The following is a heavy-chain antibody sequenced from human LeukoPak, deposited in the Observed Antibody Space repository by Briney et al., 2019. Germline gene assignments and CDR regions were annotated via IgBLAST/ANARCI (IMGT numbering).Heavy chain of an antibody. J-gene: IGHJ4*02. CDR2: MYYTGSN. CDR3: AKHLPYDSSAYYLAPFDY. V-gene: IGHV4-59*08. D-gene: IGHD3-22*01. Sequence: SETLSLTCTVSGASISRYWWGWVRQPPEKWLEWYGSMYYTGSNNNNPSLKSEVSLSVDTSKSQFYLKVSSVTAADTAVYYCAKHLPYDSSAYYLAPFDYWGQGTLVTVSS. CDR1: GASISRYW.